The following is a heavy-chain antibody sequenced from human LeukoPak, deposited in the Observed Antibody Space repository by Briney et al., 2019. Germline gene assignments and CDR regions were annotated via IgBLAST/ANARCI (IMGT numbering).Heavy chain of an antibody. CDR3: ASIVATPLYYYGMDV. CDR2: IKKDGSEK. Sequence: GGSLRHSCAASGFTFSSYWINWVRQAAGKGREWVANIKKDGSEKYYVDCGKGRLTISSGNAKNSLYLQMNSLRAEDTAVYYCASIVATPLYYYGMDVWGQGTTVTVSS. D-gene: IGHD5-12*01. J-gene: IGHJ6*02. V-gene: IGHV3-7*01. CDR1: GFTFSSYW.